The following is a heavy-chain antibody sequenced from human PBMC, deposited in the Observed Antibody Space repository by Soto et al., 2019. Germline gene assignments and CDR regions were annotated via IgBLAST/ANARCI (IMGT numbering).Heavy chain of an antibody. CDR1: GFTFTSSA. Sequence: SVKGSCKAAGFTFTSSAVEWGRQARGQRLEWIGWIVVGSGNTNYAQKFQERVTITRDMSTSTAYMELSSLRSEDTAVYYCAASIAVDGTLDYWGQGTLVTVSS. CDR3: AASIAVDGTLDY. CDR2: IVVGSGNT. V-gene: IGHV1-58*01. D-gene: IGHD6-19*01. J-gene: IGHJ4*02.